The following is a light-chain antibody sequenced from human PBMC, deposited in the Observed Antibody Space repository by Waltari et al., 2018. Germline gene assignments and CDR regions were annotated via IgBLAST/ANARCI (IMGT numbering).Light chain of an antibody. J-gene: IGLJ2*01. V-gene: IGLV1-40*01. CDR1: RSNIGAGYY. CDR3: SAWDTSLSAVL. CDR2: ENI. Sequence: QSVLTQPPSTSGAPGQRITISCTGTRSNIGAGYYVSWYQQFPGTAPKLLIYENINRPSGVADRFSSSKSGTSASLTITGLQSEDEADYYCSAWDTSLSAVLFGGGTRLTVL.